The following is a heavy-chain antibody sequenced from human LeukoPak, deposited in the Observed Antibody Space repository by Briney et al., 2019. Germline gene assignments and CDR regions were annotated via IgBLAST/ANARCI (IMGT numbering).Heavy chain of an antibody. CDR1: GFTFTSYN. CDR2: ITSSSSYI. CDR3: AKVSRDGYNFYWYFDL. D-gene: IGHD5-24*01. Sequence: PGGSLRLSCAASGFTFTSYNMNWVRQAPGKGLEWVSSITSSSSYIYYADSVKGRFTISRDNAKNSLYLQMDSLRVEDTAVYYCAKVSRDGYNFYWYFDLWGRGSLVTVSS. V-gene: IGHV3-21*06. J-gene: IGHJ2*01.